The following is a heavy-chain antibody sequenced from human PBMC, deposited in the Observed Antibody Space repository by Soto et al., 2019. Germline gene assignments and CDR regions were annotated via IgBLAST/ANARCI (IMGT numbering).Heavy chain of an antibody. D-gene: IGHD5-12*01. CDR1: GGTFSSYT. Sequence: SVTVSCQASGGTFSSYTISWVRQAPGQGLEWMGRIIPILGIANYAQKFQGRVTITADKSTSTAYMELSSLRSEDTAVYYCARVISGRTDYWGQGTLVTVSS. CDR3: ARVISGRTDY. V-gene: IGHV1-69*02. J-gene: IGHJ4*02. CDR2: IIPILGIA.